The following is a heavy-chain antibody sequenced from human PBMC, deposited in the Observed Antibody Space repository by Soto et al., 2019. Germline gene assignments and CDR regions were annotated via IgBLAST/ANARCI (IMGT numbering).Heavy chain of an antibody. CDR2: IIPIFGTA. J-gene: IGHJ5*02. Sequence: SVKGSWKGSGGTYSSYPRSWVRHAPGQGLEWMGGIIPIFGTANYAQKFQGRVTITADESTSTAYMELSSLSSEDTAVYYCARSRPYDFWSGPNWFDPWGQGTLVTVSS. V-gene: IGHV1-69*13. D-gene: IGHD3-3*01. CDR3: ARSRPYDFWSGPNWFDP. CDR1: GGTYSSYP.